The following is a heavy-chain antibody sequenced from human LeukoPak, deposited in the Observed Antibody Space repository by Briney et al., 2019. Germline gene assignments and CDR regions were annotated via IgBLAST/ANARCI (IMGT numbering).Heavy chain of an antibody. V-gene: IGHV4-34*01. J-gene: IGHJ5*02. CDR1: GGSFSGYY. CDR2: INHSGST. CDR3: ARGTALWFGELRWFDP. D-gene: IGHD3-10*01. Sequence: PSETLPLTCAVYGGSFSGYYWSWIRQPPGKGLEWIGEINHSGSTNYNPSLKSRVTISVDTSKNQFSLKLSSVTAADTAVYYCARGTALWFGELRWFDPWGQGTLVTVSS.